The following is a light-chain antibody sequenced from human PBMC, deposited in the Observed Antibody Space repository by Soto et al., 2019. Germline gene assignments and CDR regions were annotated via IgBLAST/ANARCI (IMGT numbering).Light chain of an antibody. CDR1: QDITNH. Sequence: DIQLTQSPSSLSASVGDRVTITCQASQDITNHLNWYQQKPGKAPNLLLCDASNWETGVPSRFSGGGSGTFFSFTINSLQPEDIATYYCQKHDGVPLFGPGAKVEIK. CDR3: QKHDGVPL. CDR2: DAS. J-gene: IGKJ3*01. V-gene: IGKV1-33*01.